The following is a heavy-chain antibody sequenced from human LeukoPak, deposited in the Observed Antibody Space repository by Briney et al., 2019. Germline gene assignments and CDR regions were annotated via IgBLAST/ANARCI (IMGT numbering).Heavy chain of an antibody. Sequence: SETLSLTCTVSGGSISNYYWNWIRQPPGKGLEWIGYIYYSGSTNYNPSLKSRVTISVDTSQNHFSLKMSSVTAADTAVYYCARTQFYDILTGYSEGFDYWGRGTLVTVSS. CDR1: GGSISNYY. D-gene: IGHD3-9*01. V-gene: IGHV4-59*08. J-gene: IGHJ4*02. CDR2: IYYSGST. CDR3: ARTQFYDILTGYSEGFDY.